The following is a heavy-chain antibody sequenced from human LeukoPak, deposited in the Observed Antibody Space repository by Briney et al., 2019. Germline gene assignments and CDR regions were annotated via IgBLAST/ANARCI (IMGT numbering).Heavy chain of an antibody. V-gene: IGHV3-33*01. Sequence: GRSLRLSCAASGFTFSSYGMHWVRQAPGKGLEWVAVIWYDGSNKYYADSVKGRFTISRDNSKNTLYLQMNSLRAEDTAVYYCARSMYYYDSSAYRSEYGMDVWGQGTTVTVPS. CDR1: GFTFSSYG. D-gene: IGHD3-22*01. CDR3: ARSMYYYDSSAYRSEYGMDV. CDR2: IWYDGSNK. J-gene: IGHJ6*02.